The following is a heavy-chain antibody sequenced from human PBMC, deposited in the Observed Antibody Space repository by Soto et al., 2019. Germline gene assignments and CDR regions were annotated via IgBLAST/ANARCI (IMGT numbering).Heavy chain of an antibody. Sequence: ASVKVSCKASGGTFSSYAISWVRQAPGQGLEWMGGIIPILGTANYAQKFQGGVTITADESTSTAYMELSSLRSEDTAVYYCARGGGGLLRFLEWQFRRDYGMDVWGQGTTVTVSS. CDR1: GGTFSSYA. CDR3: ARGGGGLLRFLEWQFRRDYGMDV. D-gene: IGHD3-3*01. J-gene: IGHJ6*02. V-gene: IGHV1-69*13. CDR2: IIPILGTA.